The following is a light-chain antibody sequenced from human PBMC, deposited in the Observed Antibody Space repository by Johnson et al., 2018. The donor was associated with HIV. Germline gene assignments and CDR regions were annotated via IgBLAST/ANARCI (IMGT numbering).Light chain of an antibody. Sequence: QSVLTQPPSVSAAPGQKVTISCSGSSSNIGTNYVSWYQQLPGTAPKLLMFENNQRPSGIPDRFSGSTSGTSATLGITGLPTGDEADYYCGTWDTRLSAYVFGTGTKVTVL. J-gene: IGLJ1*01. CDR2: ENN. CDR1: SSNIGTNY. CDR3: GTWDTRLSAYV. V-gene: IGLV1-51*02.